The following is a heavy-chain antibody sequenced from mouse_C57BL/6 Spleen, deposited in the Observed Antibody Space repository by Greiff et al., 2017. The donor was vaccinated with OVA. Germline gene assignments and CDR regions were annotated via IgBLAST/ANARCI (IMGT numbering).Heavy chain of an antibody. J-gene: IGHJ4*01. V-gene: IGHV14-2*01. CDR3: AREGYYGSSYGDMDY. CDR2: IAPEDGET. Sequence: EVQLQQSGAELVKPGASVKLSCTASGFNIKDYYMHWVQQRTEQGLEWIGRIAPEDGETKYAPKFHGQANITADTSSNTAYLQLSSLTSEDTAVYYCAREGYYGSSYGDMDYWGQGTSVTGSS. CDR1: GFNIKDYY. D-gene: IGHD1-1*01.